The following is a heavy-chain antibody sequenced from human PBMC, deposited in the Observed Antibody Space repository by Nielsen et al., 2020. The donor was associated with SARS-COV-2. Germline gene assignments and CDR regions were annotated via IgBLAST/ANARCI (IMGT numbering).Heavy chain of an antibody. Sequence: SETLSLTCAVYGGSFSGYYWSWIRQPPGKGLEWIGEIFHSGSVNYNPSLKSRITISVDKSRNQFSLNLKSLTAADTAVYYCAREGSSGYSLGYWGQGTLVTVSS. V-gene: IGHV4-34*12. CDR1: GGSFSGYY. CDR2: IFHSGSV. J-gene: IGHJ4*02. CDR3: AREGSSGYSLGY. D-gene: IGHD5-18*01.